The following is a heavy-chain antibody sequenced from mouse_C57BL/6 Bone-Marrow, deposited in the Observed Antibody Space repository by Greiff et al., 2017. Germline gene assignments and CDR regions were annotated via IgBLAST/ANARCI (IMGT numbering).Heavy chain of an antibody. Sequence: VQLQQSGTVLARPGASVKMSCKTSGYTFTSYWMHWVKQRPGQGLEWIGAIYPGNSDTSYNQKFKGKAKLTAVTSASTASMELSRLTNEDSAVYYCTRRFHYYGSSGDYWGQGTSVTVSS. J-gene: IGHJ4*01. D-gene: IGHD1-1*01. V-gene: IGHV1-5*01. CDR2: IYPGNSDT. CDR3: TRRFHYYGSSGDY. CDR1: GYTFTSYW.